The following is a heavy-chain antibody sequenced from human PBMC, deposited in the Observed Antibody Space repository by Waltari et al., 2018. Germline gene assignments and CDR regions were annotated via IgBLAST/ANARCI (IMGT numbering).Heavy chain of an antibody. V-gene: IGHV4-38-2*02. Sequence: QVQLQESGPGLVKPSETLSLTCAVSGYSISSGYYWGWIRQPPGKGLEWIGSIYHSGSTYYNPSLKSRVTISVDTSKNQFSLKLSSVTAADTAVYYCARDRTMVRGVIRSKRGGGQDYWGQGTLVTVSS. CDR3: ARDRTMVRGVIRSKRGGGQDY. J-gene: IGHJ4*02. CDR2: IYHSGST. CDR1: GYSISSGYY. D-gene: IGHD3-10*01.